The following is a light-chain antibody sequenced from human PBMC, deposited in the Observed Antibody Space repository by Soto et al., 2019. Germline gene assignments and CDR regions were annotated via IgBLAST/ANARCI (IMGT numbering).Light chain of an antibody. CDR1: RSNIGANYD. J-gene: IGLJ3*02. Sequence: QSVLTQPPSVSGAPGQRVTISCTGSRSNIGANYDVHWYQQRPATAPKLLIYGNDKRPSGVPDRFSISKSATSGSLAITGLQAEDEADYYGQSYDTSLSTWVFGGGTKVTVL. CDR2: GND. V-gene: IGLV1-40*01. CDR3: QSYDTSLSTWV.